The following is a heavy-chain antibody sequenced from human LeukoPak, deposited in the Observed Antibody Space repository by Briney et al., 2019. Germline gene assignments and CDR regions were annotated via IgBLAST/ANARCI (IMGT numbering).Heavy chain of an antibody. Sequence: PSETLSLTCTVSGGSINNYYWSWIRQPAGKGLEWIGRIYTRGSTNYDPSLKSRVTISVDTSKNQFSLKLSSVTAADTAVYYCARGLLRFLEWSHDDYYFDYWGQGTLVTVSS. V-gene: IGHV4-4*07. J-gene: IGHJ4*02. CDR3: ARGLLRFLEWSHDDYYFDY. CDR1: GGSINNYY. D-gene: IGHD3-3*01. CDR2: IYTRGST.